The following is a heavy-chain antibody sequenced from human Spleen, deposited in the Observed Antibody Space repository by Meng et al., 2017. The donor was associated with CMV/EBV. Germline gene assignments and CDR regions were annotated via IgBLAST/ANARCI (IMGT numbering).Heavy chain of an antibody. V-gene: IGHV4-34*01. CDR1: GGPFSSYD. CDR2: INDRGST. D-gene: IGHD5-12*01. Sequence: LTCAVYGGPFSSYDWSWIRQPPGKGLEWIGEINDRGSTNHNPSLKSRVTISVDTSKNQFSLKLSSVTAADTAVYYCARLYGGYDRDYWGQGTLVTVSS. J-gene: IGHJ4*02. CDR3: ARLYGGYDRDY.